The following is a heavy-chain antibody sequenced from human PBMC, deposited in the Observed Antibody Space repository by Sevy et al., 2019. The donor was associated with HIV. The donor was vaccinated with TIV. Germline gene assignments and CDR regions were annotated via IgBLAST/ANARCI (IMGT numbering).Heavy chain of an antibody. Sequence: GGSLRLSCAASRFTFSDYYMSWIRQAPGKGLEWVSYISSGGTTMYYADSLKGRFTISRDNAKNSLYLQMNSLRAEDTAVYYCARVRYNYGSFYFDYWGQGTLVTVSS. D-gene: IGHD1-1*01. CDR1: RFTFSDYY. CDR3: ARVRYNYGSFYFDY. J-gene: IGHJ4*02. CDR2: ISSGGTTM. V-gene: IGHV3-11*01.